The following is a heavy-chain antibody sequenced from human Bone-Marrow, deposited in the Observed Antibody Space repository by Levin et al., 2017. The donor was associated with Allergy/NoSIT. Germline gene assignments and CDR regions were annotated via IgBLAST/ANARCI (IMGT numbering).Heavy chain of an antibody. Sequence: PGGSLRLSCATSGFSFSSYGMHWVRQAPGKGLEWVAVISYDGRNKSYADSVKGRFTISRDNSKNTLYLQISSLRAEDTAVYYCAKLGVVVLAAATLEDSDFWGQGTLVTVSS. D-gene: IGHD3-16*02. V-gene: IGHV3-30*18. CDR1: GFSFSSYG. J-gene: IGHJ4*02. CDR2: ISYDGRNK. CDR3: AKLGVVVLAAATLEDSDF.